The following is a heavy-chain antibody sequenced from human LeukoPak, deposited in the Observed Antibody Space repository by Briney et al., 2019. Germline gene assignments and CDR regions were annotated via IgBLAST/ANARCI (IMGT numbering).Heavy chain of an antibody. CDR2: ISGSGGST. CDR1: GFTFSSYA. D-gene: IGHD3-22*01. Sequence: GGSLRLSCAASGFTFSSYAMSWVRQAPGKGLEWVSAISGSGGSTYYADSVKGRFNISRDNSKNTLYLQMNSLRAEDTAVYYCAKDRVNRKYYYDSSGYYGNNAFDIWGQGTMVTVSS. CDR3: AKDRVNRKYYYDSSGYYGNNAFDI. J-gene: IGHJ3*02. V-gene: IGHV3-23*01.